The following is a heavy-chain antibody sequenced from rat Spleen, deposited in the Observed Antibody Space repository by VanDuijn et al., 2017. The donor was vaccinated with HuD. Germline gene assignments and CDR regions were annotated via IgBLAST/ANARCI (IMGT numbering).Heavy chain of an antibody. D-gene: IGHD1-4*01. Sequence: EVQLVESGGGLVQPGRSLKLSCITSGFTFNYYWMTWIRQAPGKGLEWVATFSYDGSTTYYRDSVKGRFTVSRDIAKTILYLQMDSLRSEDTATYYCARRHGTGIHWFAYWGQGTLVTVSS. J-gene: IGHJ3*01. CDR2: FSYDGSTT. CDR3: ARRHGTGIHWFAY. V-gene: IGHV5-31*01. CDR1: GFTFNYYW.